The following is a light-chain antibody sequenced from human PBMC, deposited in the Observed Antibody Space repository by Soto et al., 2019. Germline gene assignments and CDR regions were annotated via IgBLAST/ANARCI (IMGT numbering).Light chain of an antibody. V-gene: IGKV3-20*01. CDR3: QQYGNLPLT. Sequence: EIVLTQSPGTLSLSPGERATLSCRASQSLSSSQLAWYQRKPGQAPRLLIYRVSSRATGVPDRFSGSGSGTDYTLTISRLEPEDFAVYYCQQYGNLPLTFGGGTKVDIK. J-gene: IGKJ4*01. CDR1: QSLSSSQ. CDR2: RVS.